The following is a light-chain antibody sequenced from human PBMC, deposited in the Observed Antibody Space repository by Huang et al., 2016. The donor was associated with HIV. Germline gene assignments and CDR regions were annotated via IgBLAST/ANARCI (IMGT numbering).Light chain of an antibody. Sequence: QLTQSPSSLSASIGDSVTIACRASHDINTYLAWYQQKPGRAPKLLIYDASTLQTGVPSRFRGFGSGTAFSLTINSLQPDDFAVYYCQQLSAYPLSFGPGTTVD. V-gene: IGKV1-9*01. CDR2: DAS. CDR1: HDINTY. CDR3: QQLSAYPLS. J-gene: IGKJ3*01.